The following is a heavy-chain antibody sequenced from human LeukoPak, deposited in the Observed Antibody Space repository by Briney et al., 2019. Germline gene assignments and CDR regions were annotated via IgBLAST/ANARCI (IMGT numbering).Heavy chain of an antibody. V-gene: IGHV4-34*01. Sequence: SETLSLTCAVYGGSFSGYYWSWIRQPPGKGLEWIGEINHSGSTNYNPSLKSRVTISVDTSKNQFSLKLSSVTAADTAVYYCARARCSSTSCYTGYFDYWGQGTLVTVSS. J-gene: IGHJ4*02. CDR1: GGSFSGYY. CDR2: INHSGST. D-gene: IGHD2-2*02. CDR3: ARARCSSTSCYTGYFDY.